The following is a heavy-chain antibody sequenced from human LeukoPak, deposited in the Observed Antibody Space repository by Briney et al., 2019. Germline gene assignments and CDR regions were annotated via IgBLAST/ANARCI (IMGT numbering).Heavy chain of an antibody. CDR3: ARGVAIIAAAGNEYYYYMDV. CDR2: ISSSSSYI. CDR1: GFTFSDYY. Sequence: GGSLRLSCAASGFTFSDYYINWIRQAPGMGLEWVSSISSSSSYIYYADSVKGRFTISRDNAKNSLYLQMNSLRAEDTAVYYCARGVAIIAAAGNEYYYYMDVWGKGTTVTVSS. D-gene: IGHD6-13*01. J-gene: IGHJ6*03. V-gene: IGHV3-21*01.